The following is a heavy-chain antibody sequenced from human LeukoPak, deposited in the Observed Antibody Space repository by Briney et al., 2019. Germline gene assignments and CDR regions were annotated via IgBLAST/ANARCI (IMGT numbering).Heavy chain of an antibody. V-gene: IGHV4-61*02. CDR1: GGSISGGNYY. J-gene: IGHJ4*02. Sequence: PSETLSLTCTVSGGSISGGNYYWSWILQPAGKGLYWIGRVYTSGRTNYNPSLRNRVSMSLDTSKNQFSLTLNSVTAADTAVYYCARVSTLDGIVLDSWGQGILVTVSP. CDR2: VYTSGRT. CDR3: ARVSTLDGIVLDS. D-gene: IGHD2-15*01.